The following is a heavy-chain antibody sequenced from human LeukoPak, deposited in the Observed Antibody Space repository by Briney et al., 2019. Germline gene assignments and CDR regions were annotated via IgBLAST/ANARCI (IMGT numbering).Heavy chain of an antibody. CDR3: ARDGYLAGLDY. D-gene: IGHD5-18*01. V-gene: IGHV3-7*01. J-gene: IGHJ4*01. CDR2: IQDNGNQK. Sequence: PGGYLRLSCAASGFTFRRNWMTWVRQAPGKGLEWVASIQDNGNQKIYVDSVKGRFTISRDNAQSSLSLQMNSLRGEDSAVYYCARDGYLAGLDYWGQGTLVTVAS. CDR1: GFTFRRNW.